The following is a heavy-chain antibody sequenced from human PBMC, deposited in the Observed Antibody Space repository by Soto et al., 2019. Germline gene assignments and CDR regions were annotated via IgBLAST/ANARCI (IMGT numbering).Heavy chain of an antibody. CDR2: ISSSSSYI. J-gene: IGHJ6*02. CDR3: ASALVATITGYYYYGMDV. Sequence: GVLRLSCAASGFTFSSYSMNWVRQAPGKGLEWVSSISSSSSYIYYADSVKGRFTISRDNAKNSLYLQMNSLRAEDTAVYYCASALVATITGYYYYGMDVWGQGTTVTVSS. CDR1: GFTFSSYS. D-gene: IGHD5-12*01. V-gene: IGHV3-21*01.